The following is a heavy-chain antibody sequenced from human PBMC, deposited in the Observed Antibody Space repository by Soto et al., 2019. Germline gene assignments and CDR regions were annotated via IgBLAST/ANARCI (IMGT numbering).Heavy chain of an antibody. D-gene: IGHD6-19*01. CDR2: INPNSGGT. CDR3: ARGKHSSGWYTVIDY. V-gene: IGHV1-2*04. Sequence: QLQLVQSGAEVKKHGASVKVSCKASGYTFTGYYMHWVRQAPGQGFEWLGWINPNSGGTNYPQKFQGWVTMTRDTSFSTADMELGRLGSDDTAVYYGARGKHSSGWYTVIDYWGRGTLVTVSS. CDR1: GYTFTGYY. J-gene: IGHJ4*02.